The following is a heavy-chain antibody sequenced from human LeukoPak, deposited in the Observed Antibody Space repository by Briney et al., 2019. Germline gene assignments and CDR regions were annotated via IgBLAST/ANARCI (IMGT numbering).Heavy chain of an antibody. Sequence: SETLSLTCTVSGGSIGSSSYYWGWIRQPPGKGLEWIGSIYYSGSTYYNPSLKSRVTISVDTSKNQFSLKLSSVTAADTAVYYCARPSMYYYDSSGLSWAFDIWGQGTMVTVSS. J-gene: IGHJ3*02. CDR2: IYYSGST. V-gene: IGHV4-39*01. D-gene: IGHD3-22*01. CDR3: ARPSMYYYDSSGLSWAFDI. CDR1: GGSIGSSSYY.